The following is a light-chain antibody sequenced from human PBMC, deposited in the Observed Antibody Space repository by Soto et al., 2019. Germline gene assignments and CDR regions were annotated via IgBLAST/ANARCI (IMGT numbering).Light chain of an antibody. CDR1: SSNIGAGYD. CDR2: GNS. CDR3: QSYDSSLSGSV. Sequence: QTVVTQPPSVSGAPGQRVTISCTRSSSNIGAGYDVHWYQQLPGTAPKLLIYGNSNRPSGVPDLFSGSKSGTSASLAITGLQAEDEADYYCQSYDSSLSGSVFGGGTQLTVL. J-gene: IGLJ7*01. V-gene: IGLV1-40*01.